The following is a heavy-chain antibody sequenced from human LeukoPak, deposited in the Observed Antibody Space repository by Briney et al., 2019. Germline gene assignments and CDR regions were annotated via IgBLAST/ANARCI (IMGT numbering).Heavy chain of an antibody. CDR3: AKDFRNYYGSGSYYNY. Sequence: GGSLRLSCGASGFTFDDYAMHWVRQAPGKGLEWVSAISGSGGSTYYADSVKGRFTISRDNSKNTLYLQMNSLRAEDTAVYYCAKDFRNYYGSGSYYNYWGQGTLVTVSS. D-gene: IGHD3-10*01. J-gene: IGHJ4*02. V-gene: IGHV3-23*01. CDR1: GFTFDDYA. CDR2: ISGSGGST.